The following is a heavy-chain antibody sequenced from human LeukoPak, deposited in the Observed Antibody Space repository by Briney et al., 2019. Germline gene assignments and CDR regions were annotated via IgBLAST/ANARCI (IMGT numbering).Heavy chain of an antibody. D-gene: IGHD6-13*01. CDR1: GGSFSGYY. V-gene: IGHV4-34*01. Sequence: SETLSLTCAAYGGSFSGYYWSWIRQPPGKGLEGIGEINHSGSTNYNPSLESRVTISVDTSKNQFSLKLSSVTAADTAVYYCARGSRYSSSSWFTPFDYWGQGTLVTVSS. CDR2: INHSGST. CDR3: ARGSRYSSSSWFTPFDY. J-gene: IGHJ4*02.